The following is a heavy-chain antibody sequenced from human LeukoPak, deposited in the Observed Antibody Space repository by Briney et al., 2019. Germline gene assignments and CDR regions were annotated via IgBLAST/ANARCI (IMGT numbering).Heavy chain of an antibody. Sequence: PGGSLRLSCAASGFTFSNAWMSWVRQAPGEGLDWVGRIKSKTDGGTTDYAAPVKGRFTISRDDSKNTLYLQMNSLKTEDTAVYYCTTEIAAAGTFHFDHWGQGTLVTVSS. CDR2: IKSKTDGGTT. CDR3: TTEIAAAGTFHFDH. V-gene: IGHV3-15*01. CDR1: GFTFSNAW. J-gene: IGHJ4*02. D-gene: IGHD6-13*01.